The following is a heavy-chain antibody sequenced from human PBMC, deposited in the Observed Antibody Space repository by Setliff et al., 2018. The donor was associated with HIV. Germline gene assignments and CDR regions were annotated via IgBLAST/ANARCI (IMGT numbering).Heavy chain of an antibody. CDR3: STSPRGLGVAATGRRYLHH. V-gene: IGHV1-24*01. J-gene: IGHJ1*01. CDR2: FDPEDGET. D-gene: IGHD6-19*01. Sequence: ASEKVSCQVSGYILTELSRHGVRQAPGKGLEWMGGFDPEDGETISAQKFQGRVTMTEDTSTDTAYMELRSLRSEDTAVYYCSTSPRGLGVAATGRRYLHHWGQGTLVTVSS. CDR1: GYILTELS.